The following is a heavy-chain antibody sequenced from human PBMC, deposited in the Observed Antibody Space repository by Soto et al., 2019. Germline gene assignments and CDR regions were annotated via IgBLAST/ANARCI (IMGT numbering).Heavy chain of an antibody. D-gene: IGHD5-18*01. CDR2: LSTDGTGA. V-gene: IGHV3-74*01. CDR1: GFTFSSSW. Sequence: EVQLVESGGGLVQPGGSLRLSCGAAGFTFSSSWMHWVRQAPGKGLVWVSRLSTDGTGADYAGSVKGRFTISRDNAKNTCYLQINRLRPDDTADYYCARGVLSSYGFGDPWGQGTLVTVSS. J-gene: IGHJ5*02. CDR3: ARGVLSSYGFGDP.